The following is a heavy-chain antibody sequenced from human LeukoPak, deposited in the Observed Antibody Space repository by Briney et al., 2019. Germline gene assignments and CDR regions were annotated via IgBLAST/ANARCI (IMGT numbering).Heavy chain of an antibody. CDR2: ISYNGNT. CDR1: GGSTSTNY. Sequence: SETLSLTCTVSGGSTSTNYWSWIRQPPGKGLEWIGYISYNGNTKNNRSLKSRVTISVDTSKNQFSLRLSSVTAADTAVYYCARVVYSYGYSFDYWGQGTLASVSS. V-gene: IGHV4-59*01. J-gene: IGHJ4*02. D-gene: IGHD5-18*01. CDR3: ARVVYSYGYSFDY.